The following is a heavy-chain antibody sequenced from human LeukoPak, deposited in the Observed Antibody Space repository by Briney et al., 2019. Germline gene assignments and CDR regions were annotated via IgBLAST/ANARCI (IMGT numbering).Heavy chain of an antibody. CDR3: ASIPKRLRALTWYFDL. D-gene: IGHD5-12*01. Sequence: PSETLSLTCAVYGGSFSGYYWSWIRQPPGKGLEGIGEINHSGSTNYNPSLKSRVTISVDTSKNQFSLKLSSVTAADTAVYYCASIPKRLRALTWYFDLWGRGTLVTVSS. V-gene: IGHV4-34*01. CDR1: GGSFSGYY. J-gene: IGHJ2*01. CDR2: INHSGST.